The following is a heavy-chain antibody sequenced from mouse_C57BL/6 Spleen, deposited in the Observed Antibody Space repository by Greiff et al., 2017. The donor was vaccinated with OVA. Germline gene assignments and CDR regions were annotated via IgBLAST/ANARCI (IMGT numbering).Heavy chain of an antibody. CDR3: ARHPFYYGSSPWFAY. CDR2: ISGGGGNT. V-gene: IGHV5-9*01. D-gene: IGHD1-1*01. Sequence: EVKLVESGGGLVKPGGSLKLSCAASGFTFSSYTMSWVRQTPEKRLEWVATISGGGGNTYYPDSVKGRFTISRDNAKNPLYLQMSSLRSEDTALYYCARHPFYYGSSPWFAYWGQGTLVTVSA. J-gene: IGHJ3*01. CDR1: GFTFSSYT.